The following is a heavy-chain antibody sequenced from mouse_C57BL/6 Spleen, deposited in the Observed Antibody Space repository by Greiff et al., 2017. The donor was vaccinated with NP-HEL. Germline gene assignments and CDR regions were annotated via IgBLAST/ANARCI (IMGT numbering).Heavy chain of an antibody. V-gene: IGHV1-64*01. D-gene: IGHD2-4*01. CDR1: GYTFTSYW. CDR3: AKSYYYYDVGY. Sequence: VQLQQSGAELVKPGASVKLSCKASGYTFTSYWMHWVKQRPGQGLEWIGMIHPNSGSTNYNEKFKSKATLTVDKSSSTAYMQLSSLTSEDSAVYYCAKSYYYYDVGYWGQGTTLTVSS. CDR2: IHPNSGST. J-gene: IGHJ2*01.